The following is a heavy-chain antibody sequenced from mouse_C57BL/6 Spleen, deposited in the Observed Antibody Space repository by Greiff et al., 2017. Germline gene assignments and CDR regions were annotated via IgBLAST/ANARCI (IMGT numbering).Heavy chain of an antibody. V-gene: IGHV3-1*01. D-gene: IGHD2-3*01. J-gene: IGHJ3*01. Sequence: EVKVVASGPGMVKPSQSLSLTCTVTGYSITSGYDWHWIRHFPGNKLEWMGYISYSGSTNYNPSLKSRISITHDTSKNHFFLKLNSVTTEDTATYYCARGGDGYCGWFAYWGQGTLVTVSA. CDR2: ISYSGST. CDR1: GYSITSGYD. CDR3: ARGGDGYCGWFAY.